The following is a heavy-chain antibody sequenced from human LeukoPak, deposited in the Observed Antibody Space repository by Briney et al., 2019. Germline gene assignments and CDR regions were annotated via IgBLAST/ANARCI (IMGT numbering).Heavy chain of an antibody. CDR2: ISYDGSNK. D-gene: IGHD5-12*01. V-gene: IGHV3-30*18. J-gene: IGHJ6*02. CDR1: GFPFSSYG. Sequence: GSLLLSCAASGFPFSSYGMHWVRQAPGKGLEWVAVISYDGSNKYYADSVKGRFTISRDNSKNTLYLQMNSLRAEDTAVYYCAKDQNSGYDYRTYGMDVWGQGTTVTVSS. CDR3: AKDQNSGYDYRTYGMDV.